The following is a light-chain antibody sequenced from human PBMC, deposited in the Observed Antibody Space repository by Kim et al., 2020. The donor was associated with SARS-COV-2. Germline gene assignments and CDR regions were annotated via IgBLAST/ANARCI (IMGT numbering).Light chain of an antibody. Sequence: PGERVTLSCRASQSVSSSYLTWYRQQPGQAPRLLIYGASTSATGIPGRVSGSGSGTDFTLTISSLQPEEFAVYYCQLDYNLRTFGQGTKVDIK. CDR1: QSVSSSY. CDR2: GAS. V-gene: IGKV3D-7*01. J-gene: IGKJ1*01. CDR3: QLDYNLRT.